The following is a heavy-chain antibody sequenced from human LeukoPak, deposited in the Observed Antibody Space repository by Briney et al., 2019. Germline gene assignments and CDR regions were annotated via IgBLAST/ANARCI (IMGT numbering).Heavy chain of an antibody. CDR2: ISYEGSNK. D-gene: IGHD2-2*01. V-gene: IGHV3-30-3*01. Sequence: GRSLRLSCAASGFTFSSYAMHWVRQAPGKGLEWVAVISYEGSNKYYADSVKGRFTISRDNSKNTLYLQMNSLRAEDTAVYYCARDVDIVVVPAAAYYYYGMDVWGQGTTVTVSS. CDR3: ARDVDIVVVPAAAYYYYGMDV. CDR1: GFTFSSYA. J-gene: IGHJ6*02.